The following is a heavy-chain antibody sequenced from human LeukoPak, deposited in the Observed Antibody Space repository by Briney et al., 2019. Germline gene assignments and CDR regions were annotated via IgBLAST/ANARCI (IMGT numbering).Heavy chain of an antibody. CDR3: ARVNYYDSSGQSGFFLDY. CDR2: ISITSGFT. V-gene: IGHV3-11*06. CDR1: GFTFSDYY. J-gene: IGHJ4*02. Sequence: GGSLRLSCAASGFTFSDYYMTWSRKAPGKGLEWVSYISITSGFTKYADSVKGRFTISRDNAKISLYLQMNSLRVEDTAVYYCARVNYYDSSGQSGFFLDYWGQGTLVTVSS. D-gene: IGHD3-22*01.